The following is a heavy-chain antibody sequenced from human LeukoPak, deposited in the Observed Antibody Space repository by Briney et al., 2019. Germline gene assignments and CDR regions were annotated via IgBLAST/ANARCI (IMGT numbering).Heavy chain of an antibody. CDR1: GVSISSGSYS. Sequence: SETLSLTCAVSGVSISSGSYSWSWIRQPPGKGLEWIGAIYYSGNTDYNPSLKSRVTISVDTSKNQFSLKLSSVTAADTAVYYCAIKPSFYGDPGYYFDYWGQGTLVTVSS. CDR2: IYYSGNT. D-gene: IGHD4-17*01. V-gene: IGHV4-30-4*07. CDR3: AIKPSFYGDPGYYFDY. J-gene: IGHJ4*02.